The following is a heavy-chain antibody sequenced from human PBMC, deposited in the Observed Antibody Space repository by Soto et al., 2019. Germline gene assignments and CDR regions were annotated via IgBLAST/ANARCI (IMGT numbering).Heavy chain of an antibody. V-gene: IGHV4-34*01. CDR3: AAYYYGSVSYLKGYEY. D-gene: IGHD3-10*01. J-gene: IGHJ4*02. CDR2: INHSGST. CDR1: GGSFSGYY. Sequence: QVQLQQWGAGLLKPSETLSLTCAVYGGSFSGYYWSWIRQPPGKGLEWIGEINHSGSTKYNPSLKSRVTISVDTSKNQFSLKLSSVTAAVTDVYYCAAYYYGSVSYLKGYEYWGQGTLVTVSS.